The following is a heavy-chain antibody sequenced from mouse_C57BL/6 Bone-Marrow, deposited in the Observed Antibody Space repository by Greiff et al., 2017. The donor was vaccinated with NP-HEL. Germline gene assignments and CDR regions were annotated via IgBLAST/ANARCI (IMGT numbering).Heavy chain of an antibody. CDR2: ISNLAYSI. CDR1: GFTFSDYG. Sequence: EVNVVESGGGLVQPGGSLKLSCAASGFTFSDYGMAWVRQAPRKGPEWVAFISNLAYSIYYADTVTGRFTISRDNAKNTLYLGRSSLRSEDTAMYYCARRGGYDGYYFDYWGQGTTLTVSS. D-gene: IGHD2-2*01. CDR3: ARRGGYDGYYFDY. J-gene: IGHJ2*01. V-gene: IGHV5-15*04.